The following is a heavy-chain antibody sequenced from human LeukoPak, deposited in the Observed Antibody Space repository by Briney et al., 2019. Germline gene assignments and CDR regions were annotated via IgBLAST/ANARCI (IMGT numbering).Heavy chain of an antibody. CDR1: GGSFSGYY. CDR3: ARSGYSSGRNDY. CDR2: INHSGST. J-gene: IGHJ4*02. V-gene: IGHV4-34*01. Sequence: SETLSLTCAVYGGSFSGYYWSWIRQPPGKGLEWIGEINHSGSTNYNPSLKSRVTISVDTSKNQFSLKLSSVTAADTAVYYCARSGYSSGRNDYWGQGTLVTVSS. D-gene: IGHD6-19*01.